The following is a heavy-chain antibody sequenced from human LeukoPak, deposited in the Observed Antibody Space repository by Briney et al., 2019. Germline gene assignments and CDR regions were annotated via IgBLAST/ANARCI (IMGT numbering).Heavy chain of an antibody. V-gene: IGHV3-7*01. D-gene: IGHD4-17*01. Sequence: GGSLRLSCAASGFTFSSYWMSWVGQAPGKGLEWVANIKQDGSEKYYVDSVKGRFTISRDNAKNSLYLQMNSLRAEDTAVYYCARDNDYGDYSLDYWGQGTLVTVSS. CDR1: GFTFSSYW. CDR3: ARDNDYGDYSLDY. J-gene: IGHJ4*02. CDR2: IKQDGSEK.